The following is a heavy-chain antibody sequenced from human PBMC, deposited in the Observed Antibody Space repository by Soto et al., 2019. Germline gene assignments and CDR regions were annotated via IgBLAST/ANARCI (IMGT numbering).Heavy chain of an antibody. J-gene: IGHJ6*03. CDR2: ISGSGGST. D-gene: IGHD4-4*01. CDR1: GFTFSSYA. Sequence: GGSLRLSCAASGFTFSSYAVSWILQAPGKGLEWVSAISGSGGSTYYADSVKGRFTISRDNSKNTLYLQMNSLRAEDTAVYYCAKRVYSNYGYYYYYMDVWGKGTTVTVSS. CDR3: AKRVYSNYGYYYYYMDV. V-gene: IGHV3-23*01.